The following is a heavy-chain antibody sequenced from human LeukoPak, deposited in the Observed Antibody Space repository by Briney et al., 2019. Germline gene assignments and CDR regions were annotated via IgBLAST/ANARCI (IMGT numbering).Heavy chain of an antibody. CDR1: GGSISSYY. CDR3: ARDRGYCSSTSCHTSKNYYGMDV. Sequence: SETLSLTCTVSGGSISSYYWSWIRQPPGKGLEWIGYIYYSGSTNYNPSLKSRVTISVDTSKNQFSLKLSSVTAADTAVYYCARDRGYCSSTSCHTSKNYYGMDVWGQGTTVTVSS. CDR2: IYYSGST. V-gene: IGHV4-59*01. D-gene: IGHD2-2*02. J-gene: IGHJ6*02.